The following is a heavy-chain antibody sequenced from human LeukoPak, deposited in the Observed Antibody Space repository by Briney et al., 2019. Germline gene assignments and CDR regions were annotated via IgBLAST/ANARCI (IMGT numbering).Heavy chain of an antibody. CDR1: GFTFSSYS. D-gene: IGHD3-10*01. J-gene: IGHJ4*02. CDR3: ARDSGSMVRGVTYYFDY. Sequence: GGSLRLSCAASGFTFSSYSMNWVRQAPGKGLEWVSSISSSSSYIYYADSVKGRFTISRDNAKNSLYLQMNSLRAEDTAVYYCARDSGSMVRGVTYYFDYWGQGTLVTVSS. CDR2: ISSSSSYI. V-gene: IGHV3-21*01.